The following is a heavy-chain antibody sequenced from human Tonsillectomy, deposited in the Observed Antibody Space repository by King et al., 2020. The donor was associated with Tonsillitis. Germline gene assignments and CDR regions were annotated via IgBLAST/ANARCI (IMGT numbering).Heavy chain of an antibody. Sequence: TLKESGPALVKPTQTLTLTCTFSGFSLTNIGMCVSGSSQPPGKALQWLAVILGDDDKYYSAALMTRLTISKDTSKNQVVLTMTNMDPVDTATYYCARTLPYYDFWSGYYFDYWGQGTLVTVSS. D-gene: IGHD3-3*01. CDR1: GFSLTNIGMC. CDR3: ARTLPYYDFWSGYYFDY. V-gene: IGHV2-70*01. CDR2: ILGDDDK. J-gene: IGHJ4*02.